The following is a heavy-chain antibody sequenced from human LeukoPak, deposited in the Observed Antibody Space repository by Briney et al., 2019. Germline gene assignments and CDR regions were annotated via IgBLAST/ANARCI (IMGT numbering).Heavy chain of an antibody. D-gene: IGHD2-15*01. CDR1: GGPISSYY. J-gene: IGHJ4*02. CDR3: ARHYCSGDNCYYFDY. Sequence: SETLSLTCTVSGGPISSYYWSWIRQPPGEGLEWIGYIYYSGNTNYNPSLESRVTISVDTSKNQFSLKLSSVTAADTAVYCCARHYCSGDNCYYFDYWGQGALVTVSS. V-gene: IGHV4-59*01. CDR2: IYYSGNT.